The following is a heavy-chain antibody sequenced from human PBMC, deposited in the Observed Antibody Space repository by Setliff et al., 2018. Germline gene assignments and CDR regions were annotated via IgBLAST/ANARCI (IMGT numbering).Heavy chain of an antibody. V-gene: IGHV5-51*01. D-gene: IGHD1-26*01. Sequence: GESLKISCKGSGYSFSNFWIGWVRQMPGKGLEWMGIIYPGDSHTRYSPSFQGQVTMSADKSIKTAYLQWSNLKASDTAIYYCARILVGATYSVDFDYWGQGALVTVSS. J-gene: IGHJ4*02. CDR1: GYSFSNFW. CDR2: IYPGDSHT. CDR3: ARILVGATYSVDFDY.